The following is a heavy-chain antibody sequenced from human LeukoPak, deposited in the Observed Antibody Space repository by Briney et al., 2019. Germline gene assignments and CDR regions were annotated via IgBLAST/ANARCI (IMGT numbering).Heavy chain of an antibody. Sequence: PSETLSLTCAVYGGPFSGYCWSWIRQPPGKGLEWIGEINHSGSANYNPSLKSRVTISVDMSKNQFSLKLSSVTAADTAVYYCARARGDYYDSSGYYSAFDYWGQGTLVTVSS. V-gene: IGHV4-34*01. D-gene: IGHD3-22*01. CDR2: INHSGSA. CDR3: ARARGDYYDSSGYYSAFDY. CDR1: GGPFSGYC. J-gene: IGHJ4*02.